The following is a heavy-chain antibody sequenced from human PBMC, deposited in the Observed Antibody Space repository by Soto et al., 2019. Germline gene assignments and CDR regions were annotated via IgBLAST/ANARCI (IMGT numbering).Heavy chain of an antibody. Sequence: GGSLRLSCAASGFTFSSYSMNWVRQAPGKGLEWVSYISGSGGTIYYADSVKGRFTISRDNAKNTLYLQMNSLRAEDTAVYYCAKGPKYSPPGNFDYWGQGTLVTVSS. CDR1: GFTFSSYS. CDR2: ISGSGGTI. J-gene: IGHJ4*02. V-gene: IGHV3-48*01. D-gene: IGHD6-6*01. CDR3: AKGPKYSPPGNFDY.